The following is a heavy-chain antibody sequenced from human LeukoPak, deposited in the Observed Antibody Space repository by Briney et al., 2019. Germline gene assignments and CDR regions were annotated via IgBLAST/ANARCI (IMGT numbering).Heavy chain of an antibody. CDR3: AREGMVRGVPDAFDL. V-gene: IGHV3-7*01. D-gene: IGHD3-10*01. CDR1: GFTFSSYW. Sequence: PGGSLRLSCAASGFTFSSYWMDWVRQVPGKGPEWVANIKQDGIEKYFVGSVKGRFAISRDNAKNLLYLQMTSLRVEDTAAYYCAREGMVRGVPDAFDLWGQGTMVTVSS. CDR2: IKQDGIEK. J-gene: IGHJ3*01.